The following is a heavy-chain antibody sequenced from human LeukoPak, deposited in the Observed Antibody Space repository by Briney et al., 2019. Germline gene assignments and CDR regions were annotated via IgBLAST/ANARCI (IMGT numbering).Heavy chain of an antibody. D-gene: IGHD6-13*01. CDR1: GFTFSGYW. J-gene: IGHJ4*02. CDR3: AKDRDRYSRYFDY. V-gene: IGHV3-74*03. Sequence: GGSLRLSCTASGFTFSGYWMNWVRQAPGKGLVWVSRIGSDGGSTTYADSVKGRFTISRDNSKNTLYLQMNSLRAEDTAVYYCAKDRDRYSRYFDYWGQGTLVTVSS. CDR2: IGSDGGST.